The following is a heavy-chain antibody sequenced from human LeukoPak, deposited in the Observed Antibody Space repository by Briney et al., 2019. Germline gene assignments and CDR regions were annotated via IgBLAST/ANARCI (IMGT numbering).Heavy chain of an antibody. CDR2: VSGSGGST. J-gene: IGHJ4*02. V-gene: IGHV3-23*01. Sequence: GGSLRLSCAASEFXFSSFAMSWVREAPGKGLKWVSRVSGSGGSTYYADSVKGRFSISRDNSKNTLYLQMNSLRAEDTAVYYCARDSSGYGSFDYWGRGTLVTVSS. CDR3: ARDSSGYGSFDY. CDR1: EFXFSSFA. D-gene: IGHD3-22*01.